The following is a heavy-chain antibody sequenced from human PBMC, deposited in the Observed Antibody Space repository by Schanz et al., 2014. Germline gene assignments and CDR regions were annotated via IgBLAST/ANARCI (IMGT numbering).Heavy chain of an antibody. Sequence: EVHLLESGGGLVEPGGSLRLSCATSGFSLDIFAVSWVRQAPGKGLEWVSSFNDGGVNKYYADSVKGRFTISSDNSKSTLYLQMSSLRAEDTAVYYCAKAADWPVTQFDPWGQGTLVTVSS. CDR3: AKAADWPVTQFDP. D-gene: IGHD3-9*01. V-gene: IGHV3-23*01. CDR1: GFSLDIFA. CDR2: FNDGGVNK. J-gene: IGHJ5*02.